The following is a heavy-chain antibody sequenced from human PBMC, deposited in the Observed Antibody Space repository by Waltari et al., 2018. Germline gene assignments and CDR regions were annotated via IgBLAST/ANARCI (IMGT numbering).Heavy chain of an antibody. CDR1: GFTFSSYA. CDR2: ISGSDART. J-gene: IGHJ6*03. Sequence: EVQLVESGGGLVQPGGSLRLSCAASGFTFSSYAMTWVRQAPGKGLEWVPVISGSDARTCYADSVKCLFTISRDKSKHTLYVQMNILRAEDTAVYYCAKINLPSCSSTTCPYYYYMDVWGKGTTVTVSS. V-gene: IGHV3-23*04. D-gene: IGHD2-2*01. CDR3: AKINLPSCSSTTCPYYYYMDV.